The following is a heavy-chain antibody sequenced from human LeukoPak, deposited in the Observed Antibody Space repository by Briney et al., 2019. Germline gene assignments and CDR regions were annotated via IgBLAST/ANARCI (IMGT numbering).Heavy chain of an antibody. D-gene: IGHD6-6*01. J-gene: IGHJ5*02. V-gene: IGHV1-69*04. CDR3: ARDFGGRIAAPLGRHWFDP. CDR1: GGTFSSYT. Sequence: ASVKVSCKASGGTFSSYTISWVRQAPGQGLEWMGRIIPILGIANYAQKFQSRVTITADKSTSTAYMELSSLRSEDTGVYYCARDFGGRIAAPLGRHWFDPWGQGTLVTASS. CDR2: IIPILGIA.